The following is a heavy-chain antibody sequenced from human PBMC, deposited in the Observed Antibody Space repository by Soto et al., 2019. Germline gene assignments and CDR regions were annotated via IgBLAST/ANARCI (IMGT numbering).Heavy chain of an antibody. V-gene: IGHV1-46*03. D-gene: IGHD2-2*01. CDR1: GYTFTSYY. J-gene: IGHJ5*02. CDR3: ASGCGSTSCYGNWFDP. Sequence: GASVKVSCKASGYTFTSYYMHWVRQAPGQGLEWMGIINPSGGSTSYAQKFQGRVTMTRDTSTSTIYMELSSLRSEDTAVYYCASGCGSTSCYGNWFDPWGQGTLVTVSS. CDR2: INPSGGST.